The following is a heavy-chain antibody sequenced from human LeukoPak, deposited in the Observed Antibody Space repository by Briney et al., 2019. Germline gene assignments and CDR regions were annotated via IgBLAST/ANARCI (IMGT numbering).Heavy chain of an antibody. V-gene: IGHV5-51*01. D-gene: IGHD3-16*01. Sequence: GESLKISCKGSGYSFTSYWVGWVRQMPGKGLEWMGIIYPGDSDTRYSPSFQGQVTISADKSISTAYLQWSSLKASDTAMYYCARHYYDYVWGSYGIDYWGQGTLVTVSS. CDR1: GYSFTSYW. J-gene: IGHJ4*02. CDR3: ARHYYDYVWGSYGIDY. CDR2: IYPGDSDT.